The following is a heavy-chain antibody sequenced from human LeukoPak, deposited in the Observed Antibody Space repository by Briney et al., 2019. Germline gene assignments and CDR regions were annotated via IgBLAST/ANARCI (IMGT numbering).Heavy chain of an antibody. J-gene: IGHJ5*02. CDR3: ARVRVDHWFDP. Sequence: SETLSLTCAVYGGSFSGYYWSWIRQPPGKGLEWIGYIYYSGSTNYNPSLKSRVTISVDTSKNQFSLKLSSVTAADTAVYYCARVRVDHWFDPWGQGTLVTVSS. CDR2: IYYSGST. CDR1: GGSFSGYY. V-gene: IGHV4-59*01.